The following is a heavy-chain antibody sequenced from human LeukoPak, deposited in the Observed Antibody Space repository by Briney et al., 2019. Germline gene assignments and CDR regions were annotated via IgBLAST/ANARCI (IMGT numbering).Heavy chain of an antibody. D-gene: IGHD3-9*01. CDR2: IRGSGADT. CDR3: TKGPGGRPGYYWGAHES. V-gene: IGHV3-23*01. Sequence: GGSLRLSCAASGFIFSNYNMNWVRQAPGKGLEWVSTIRGSGADTYFAASVKGRLTISRDNSENTLYLQLNSLRDEDTAIYYCTKGPGGRPGYYWGAHESWGQGTLVTVSS. J-gene: IGHJ5*02. CDR1: GFIFSNYN.